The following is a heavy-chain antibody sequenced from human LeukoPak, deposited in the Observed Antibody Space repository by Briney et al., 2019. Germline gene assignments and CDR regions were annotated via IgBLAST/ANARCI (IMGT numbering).Heavy chain of an antibody. Sequence: ETLSLTCTVSGGSISSSSYYWGWIRQPPGKGLVWVSRIYNDGSITDYADSVKGRFTISRDNAKNTLYLQMNSLRAEDTAVYYCVTASGFAHWGQGALVTVSS. CDR2: IYNDGSIT. CDR3: VTASGFAH. D-gene: IGHD6-19*01. CDR1: GGSISSSSYY. V-gene: IGHV3-74*01. J-gene: IGHJ4*02.